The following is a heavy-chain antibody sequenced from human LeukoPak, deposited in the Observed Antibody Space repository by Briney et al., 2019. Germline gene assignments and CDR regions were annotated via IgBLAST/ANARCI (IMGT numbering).Heavy chain of an antibody. CDR2: IYSTGST. Sequence: SETLSLTCTVSGGSISGYYWTWIRQPPGKGLEWIGYIYSTGSTNYNPSLKSRVTISVVTSKNQFSLKLTSVTAADTAVYYCARGGYYMDVWGKGTTVTVSS. J-gene: IGHJ6*03. CDR3: ARGGYYMDV. V-gene: IGHV4-59*01. CDR1: GGSISGYY.